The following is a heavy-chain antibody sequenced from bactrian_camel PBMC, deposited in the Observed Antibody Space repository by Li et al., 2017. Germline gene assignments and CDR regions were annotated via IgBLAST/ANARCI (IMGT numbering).Heavy chain of an antibody. Sequence: VQLVESGGGLVQAGGSLKLSCAFSGCTYGRCCMGWFRQAPGKEREGVASRSVSGAYTFYADSVKGRFTISRDNAKNTVYLQMNSLKPEDTAMYYCASRLGGSWACVTPNPADFAYWGQGTQVTVS. J-gene: IGHJ6*01. CDR2: RSVSGAYT. V-gene: IGHV3S68*01. CDR3: ASRLGGSWACVTPNPADFAY. CDR1: GCTYGRCC. D-gene: IGHD6*01.